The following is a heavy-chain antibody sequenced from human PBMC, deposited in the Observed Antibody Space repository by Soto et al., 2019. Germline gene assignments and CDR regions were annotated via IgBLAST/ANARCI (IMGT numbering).Heavy chain of an antibody. CDR3: ARDLGELMVYAGTGNNWFDP. Sequence: QVQLVESGGGVVQPGRSLRLSCAASGFTFSSYAMHWVRQAPGKGLEWVAVISYDGSNKYYADSVKGRFTISRDNSKNTLYLQMNSLRAEDTAVYYCARDLGELMVYAGTGNNWFDPWGQGTLVTVSS. CDR2: ISYDGSNK. J-gene: IGHJ5*02. V-gene: IGHV3-30-3*01. D-gene: IGHD2-8*01. CDR1: GFTFSSYA.